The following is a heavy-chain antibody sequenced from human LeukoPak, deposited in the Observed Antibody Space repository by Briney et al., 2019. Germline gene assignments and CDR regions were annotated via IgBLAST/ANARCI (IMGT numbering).Heavy chain of an antibody. CDR3: AKVKTDILIPDS. CDR1: GFTFRLFG. D-gene: IGHD2-21*02. V-gene: IGHV3-30*02. J-gene: IGHJ4*02. Sequence: GGSLRLSCVASGFTFRLFGMHWVRQAPGKGLEWVSFIRFDGSNTYHADPVKGRFTISRDNSKNTLYLQMNSLTSADTAVYYCAKVKTDILIPDSWGQGTLVTVSS. CDR2: IRFDGSNT.